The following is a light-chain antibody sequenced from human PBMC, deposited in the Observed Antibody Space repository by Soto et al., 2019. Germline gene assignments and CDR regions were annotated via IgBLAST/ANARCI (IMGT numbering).Light chain of an antibody. CDR2: DGT. CDR3: CSYATYKMI. V-gene: IGLV2-23*01. CDR1: SNDFGTYYF. Sequence: QPASVSGSPGQSITISCTRTSNDFGTYYFVSWYQQHPDKAPKLIIYDGTERPSGVSNRFSGSQSGNTASLTISGLQAEDEAHYYCCSYATYKMILGGGTKVTVL. J-gene: IGLJ2*01.